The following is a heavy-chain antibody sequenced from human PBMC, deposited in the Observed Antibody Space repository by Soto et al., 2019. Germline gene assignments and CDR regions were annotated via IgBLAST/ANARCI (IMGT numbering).Heavy chain of an antibody. V-gene: IGHV4-38-2*01. CDR1: GHSISSGYY. CDR2: FYHSGST. J-gene: IGHJ4*02. Sequence: QVQLQESGPGLVKPSETLSLTCAVSGHSISSGYYWGCIRQPPGKGLEWIGSFYHSGSTYYNPSLKSRVTISVDTSKNQFSLKLSSVPAADTAVYYCARGEYYGSGNYFDYWGQGTLVTVSS. CDR3: ARGEYYGSGNYFDY. D-gene: IGHD3-10*01.